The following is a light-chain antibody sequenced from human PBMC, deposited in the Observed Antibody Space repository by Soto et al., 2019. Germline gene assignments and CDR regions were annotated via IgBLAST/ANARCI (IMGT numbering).Light chain of an antibody. CDR2: GAS. V-gene: IGKV3-20*01. CDR1: QSVSNNY. J-gene: IGKJ1*01. Sequence: ELLLTQSPGTLSLSPGERATLSCRASQSVSNNYLAWYKQKPGQAPRLLIYGASNRATGIPDRLSGSGSGTEFTLTISRMEPEDFAVYYCQQYGSSGTFGQGTKVDIK. CDR3: QQYGSSGT.